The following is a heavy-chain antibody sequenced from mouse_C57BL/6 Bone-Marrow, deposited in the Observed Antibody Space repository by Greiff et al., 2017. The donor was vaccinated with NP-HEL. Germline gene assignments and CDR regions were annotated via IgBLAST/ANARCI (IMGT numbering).Heavy chain of an antibody. D-gene: IGHD6-1*01. V-gene: IGHV1-64*01. J-gene: IGHJ3*01. CDR2: IHPNSGST. CDR3: AREGGHSAFAY. Sequence: VQLQQPGAELVKPGASVKLSCKASGYTFTSYWMHWVKQRPGQGLEWIGMIHPNSGSTNYNEKFKSKATLTVDKSSSTAYMKLSSLTSEDSAVYYGAREGGHSAFAYWGQGTLVTVSA. CDR1: GYTFTSYW.